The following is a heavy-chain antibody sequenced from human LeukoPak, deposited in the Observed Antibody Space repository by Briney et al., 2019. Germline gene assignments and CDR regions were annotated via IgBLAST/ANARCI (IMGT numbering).Heavy chain of an antibody. Sequence: GGSLRLPCAASGFTVSSNYMSWVRQAPGKGLEWVSIIYSGGGTYYADSVKGRFTISRDNSKNTLYLQMNSLRAEDTAVYYCARWAYSGSFYYFDYWGQGTLVTVSS. D-gene: IGHD1-26*01. CDR2: IYSGGGT. J-gene: IGHJ4*02. CDR1: GFTVSSNY. CDR3: ARWAYSGSFYYFDY. V-gene: IGHV3-53*01.